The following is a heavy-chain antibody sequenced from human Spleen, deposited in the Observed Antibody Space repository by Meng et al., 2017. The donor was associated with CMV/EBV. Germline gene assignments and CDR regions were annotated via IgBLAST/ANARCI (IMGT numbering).Heavy chain of an antibody. CDR3: ARGGRIAVAGFDY. D-gene: IGHD6-19*01. Sequence: QVQLQQGGARLLKPSETLSLTCAVYGGSFSGYYWSWIRQPPGKGLEWIGEINHSGSTNYNPSLKSRVTISVDTSKNQFSLKLSSVTAADTAVYYCARGGRIAVAGFDYWGQGTLVTVSS. CDR1: GGSFSGYY. V-gene: IGHV4-34*01. CDR2: INHSGST. J-gene: IGHJ4*02.